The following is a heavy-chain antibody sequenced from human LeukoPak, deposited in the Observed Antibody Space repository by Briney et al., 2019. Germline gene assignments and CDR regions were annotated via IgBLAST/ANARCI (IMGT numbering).Heavy chain of an antibody. CDR2: IIPILGIA. CDR1: GGTFSSYA. CDR3: ARHAAGSPYYYGMDV. Sequence: ASVKVSCKASGGTFSSYAISWVRQAPGQGLEWMGRIIPILGIANYAQKFQGRVTITADKSTSTAYMELSSLRSEDTAVYYCARHAAGSPYYYGMDVWGQGTTVTVSS. J-gene: IGHJ6*02. V-gene: IGHV1-69*04. D-gene: IGHD6-13*01.